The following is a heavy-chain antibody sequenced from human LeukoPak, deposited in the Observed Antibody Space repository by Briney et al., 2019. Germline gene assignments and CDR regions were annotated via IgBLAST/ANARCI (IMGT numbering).Heavy chain of an antibody. J-gene: IGHJ5*02. D-gene: IGHD6-19*01. V-gene: IGHV1-3*01. CDR2: INAGNGDT. CDR1: GYTFSSYT. Sequence: GASVKVSCKASGYTFSSYTIHWVRQAPGQRLEWMGWINAGNGDTKYSQKFHHRVIITRDTLASAAYLDLSSLRSEDTAVCFCARAYSSGWYEVWFDPWGQGTLVTVSS. CDR3: ARAYSSGWYEVWFDP.